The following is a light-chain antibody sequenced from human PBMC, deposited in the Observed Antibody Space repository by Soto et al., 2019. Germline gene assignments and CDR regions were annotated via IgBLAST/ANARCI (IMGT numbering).Light chain of an antibody. J-gene: IGLJ3*02. CDR3: AAWDDSLNGGV. CDR2: DNI. Sequence: QSVLTQPPSASGTPGQRVTIACSGSTANIGRNPVNWYQQLPGTAPKLTIYDNIERPSGVPDRFSGSNSGTAASLAISGLQSEDEADYYCAAWDDSLNGGVLGGGTKLTVL. V-gene: IGLV1-44*01. CDR1: TANIGRNP.